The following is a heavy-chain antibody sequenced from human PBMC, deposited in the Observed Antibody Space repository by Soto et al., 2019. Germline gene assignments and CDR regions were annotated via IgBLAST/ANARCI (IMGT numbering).Heavy chain of an antibody. CDR1: GGSTSSSNYY. Sequence: SETLSLTCTVSGGSTSSSNYYWGWVRQPPGKGLEWIGYIYYSGSTYYNPSLKSRVTISVDTSKNQFSLKLSSVTAADTAVYYCARAAHYSSPFRWFDPWGQGTLVTVSS. V-gene: IGHV4-31*03. J-gene: IGHJ5*02. CDR2: IYYSGST. CDR3: ARAAHYSSPFRWFDP. D-gene: IGHD6-13*01.